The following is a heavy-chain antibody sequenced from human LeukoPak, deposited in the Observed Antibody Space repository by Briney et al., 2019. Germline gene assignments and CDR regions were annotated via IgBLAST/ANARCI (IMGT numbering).Heavy chain of an antibody. Sequence: GGSLRLSCAASGFTFSSYGMHWVRQAPGKGLEWVAFIRYDGSNKYYADSVKGRFTISRDNSKNTLYLQMNSLRAEDTAVYYCAKDPGYYDYYMDVWGKGTTVTISS. V-gene: IGHV3-30*02. CDR3: AKDPGYYDYYMDV. CDR2: IRYDGSNK. J-gene: IGHJ6*03. CDR1: GFTFSSYG.